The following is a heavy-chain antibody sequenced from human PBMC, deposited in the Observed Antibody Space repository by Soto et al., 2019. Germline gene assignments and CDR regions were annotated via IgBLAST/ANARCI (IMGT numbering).Heavy chain of an antibody. V-gene: IGHV5-51*01. CDR3: AKWDAYAIDY. CDR2: IYPGDSNT. J-gene: IGHJ4*02. CDR1: GYSFTSYW. D-gene: IGHD1-26*01. Sequence: PGESLKISCKGSGYSFTSYWIGWVRQMPGKGLEWMGIIYPGDSNTKYSPSFQGQVTISADKSISTAYLQWSSLKASDSAMYYCAKWDAYAIDYWGQGTLVTSPQ.